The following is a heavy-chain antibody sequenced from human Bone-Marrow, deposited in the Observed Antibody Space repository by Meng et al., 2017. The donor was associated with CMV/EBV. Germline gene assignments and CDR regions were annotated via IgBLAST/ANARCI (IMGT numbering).Heavy chain of an antibody. Sequence: ASVKVSCKASGYTFTGYYMHWVRQAPGQGLKWMGWINPNSGGTNYAQKFQGRVTMTRDTSISTAYMELSRLRSDDTAVYYCARSGMVVVPAAHWGQGTLVTVSS. CDR2: INPNSGGT. CDR3: ARSGMVVVPAAH. D-gene: IGHD2-2*01. J-gene: IGHJ4*02. V-gene: IGHV1-2*02. CDR1: GYTFTGYY.